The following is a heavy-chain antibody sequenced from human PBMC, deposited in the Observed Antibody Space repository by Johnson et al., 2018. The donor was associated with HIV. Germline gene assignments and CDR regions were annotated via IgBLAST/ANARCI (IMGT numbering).Heavy chain of an antibody. D-gene: IGHD1-1*01. V-gene: IGHV3-23*04. J-gene: IGHJ3*02. CDR2: ISGSGGST. CDR3: AKDRTSAQSAFDI. Sequence: VQLVESGGGVVQPGGSLRLSCAASGFTFSSYGMHWVRQAPGKGLEWVSAISGSGGSTYYADSVKGRFTISRDNSKNTLYLQMNSLRAEDTAVYYCAKDRTSAQSAFDIWGQGTMVTVSS. CDR1: GFTFSSYG.